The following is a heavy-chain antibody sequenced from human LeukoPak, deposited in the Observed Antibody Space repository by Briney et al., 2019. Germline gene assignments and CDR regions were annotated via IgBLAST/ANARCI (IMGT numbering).Heavy chain of an antibody. J-gene: IGHJ4*02. V-gene: IGHV3-30-3*01. CDR1: GFTFSTYA. CDR2: ISYDGSNK. CDR3: ARTTTPHYYGSGSYALGY. Sequence: GGSLRLSCAASGFTFSTYAMHWVRQGPGKGLEWVAVISYDGSNKYYADSVKGRFTISRDNSKNTLYLQMSSLSAEGTAVYYCARTTTPHYYGSGSYALGYWGQGTLVTVPS. D-gene: IGHD3-10*01.